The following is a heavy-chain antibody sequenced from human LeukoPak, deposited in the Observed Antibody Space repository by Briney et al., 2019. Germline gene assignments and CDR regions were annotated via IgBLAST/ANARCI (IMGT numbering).Heavy chain of an antibody. CDR1: GFTFDDYP. J-gene: IGHJ4*02. D-gene: IGHD6-25*01. CDR3: AKDFGSEVIFDY. V-gene: IGHV3-9*01. CDR2: ISWNSGSI. Sequence: GGSLRLSCAASGFTFDDYPMHWVRQAPGKGLEWVSGISWNSGSIGYADSVKGRFTISRDNAKNSLYLQMNSLRAEDTALYYCAKDFGSEVIFDYWGQGTLVTVSS.